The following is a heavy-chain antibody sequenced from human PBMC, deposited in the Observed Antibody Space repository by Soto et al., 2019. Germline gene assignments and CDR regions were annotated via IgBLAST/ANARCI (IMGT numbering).Heavy chain of an antibody. CDR2: MYNNGNT. CDR1: GGSFSNHY. V-gene: IGHV4-59*11. J-gene: IGHJ6*02. Sequence: SETLSLTCTVSGGSFSNHYWSWIRQPPGKGLEWIGYMYNNGNTDYNPSLKSRVTISVDTSKSQFSLKLNSVTAADTAVYYCARDLWGYCGTDCYPLDVWGQGTTVTVSS. D-gene: IGHD2-21*02. CDR3: ARDLWGYCGTDCYPLDV.